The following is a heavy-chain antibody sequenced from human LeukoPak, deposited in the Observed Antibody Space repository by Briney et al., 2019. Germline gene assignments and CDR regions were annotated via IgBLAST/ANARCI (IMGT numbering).Heavy chain of an antibody. CDR1: GGSFSGYY. CDR2: INHSGST. D-gene: IGHD4-4*01. Sequence: SETLSLTCAVYGGSFSGYYWSWIRQPPGKGLEWIGEINHSGSTNYNPSLKSRVTISVDTSKNQFSLKLSSVTAADTALYYCTRGLDNSKTGYWGQGTLVTVSS. CDR3: TRGLDNSKTGY. J-gene: IGHJ4*02. V-gene: IGHV4-34*01.